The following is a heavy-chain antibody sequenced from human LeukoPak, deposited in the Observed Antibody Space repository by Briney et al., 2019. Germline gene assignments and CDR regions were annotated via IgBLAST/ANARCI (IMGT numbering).Heavy chain of an antibody. J-gene: IGHJ4*02. V-gene: IGHV4-39*07. CDR2: IYYSGST. CDR1: GGSISSSSYY. CDR3: ARAPGIAAPPDY. D-gene: IGHD6-13*01. Sequence: PSETLSLTCTVSGGSISSSSYYWGWIRQPPGKGLEWIGSIYYSGSTYYNPSLKSRVTISVDTSKNQFSLKLSSVTAADTAVYYCARAPGIAAPPDYWGQGTLVTVSS.